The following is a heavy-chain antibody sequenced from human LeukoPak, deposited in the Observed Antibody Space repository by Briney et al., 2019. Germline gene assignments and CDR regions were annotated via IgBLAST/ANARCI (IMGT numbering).Heavy chain of an antibody. J-gene: IGHJ4*02. CDR1: GFTFSSYW. Sequence: GGSLRLSCAASGFTFSSYWMSWVRQAPGKGLEWVANIKQDGSEKYYVDSVKGRFTISRDNAKNSLYLQMNSLRAEDTAVYYCARARYDYVWGSYRFDYWGQGTLVTVSS. V-gene: IGHV3-7*01. CDR2: IKQDGSEK. CDR3: ARARYDYVWGSYRFDY. D-gene: IGHD3-16*02.